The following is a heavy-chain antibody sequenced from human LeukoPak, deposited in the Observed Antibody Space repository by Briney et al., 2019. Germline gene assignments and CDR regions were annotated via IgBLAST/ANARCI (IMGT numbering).Heavy chain of an antibody. CDR2: IIPIFGTA. D-gene: IGHD5-18*01. V-gene: IGHV1-69*01. CDR1: GGTFSSYA. Sequence: GSSVKVSCKASGGTFSSYAISWVRQAPGQGLEWMGGIIPIFGTANYAQKFQGRVTITADESTSTAYMELSSLRSEDTAVYYCARVVRSRYSYNYFDYWGQETLVTVSS. CDR3: ARVVRSRYSYNYFDY. J-gene: IGHJ4*02.